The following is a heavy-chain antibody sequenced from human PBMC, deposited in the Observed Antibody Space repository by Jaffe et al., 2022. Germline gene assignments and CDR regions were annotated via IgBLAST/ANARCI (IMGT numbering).Heavy chain of an antibody. D-gene: IGHD6-19*01. Sequence: EVQLVESGGGLVQPGGSLRLSCAASGFTFSSYEMNWVRQAPGKGLEWVSYISSSGSTIYYADSVKGRFTISRDNAKNSLYLQMNSLRAEDTAVYYCARSYSSGWRHDAFDIWGQGTMVTVSS. CDR2: ISSSGSTI. V-gene: IGHV3-48*03. CDR1: GFTFSSYE. CDR3: ARSYSSGWRHDAFDI. J-gene: IGHJ3*02.